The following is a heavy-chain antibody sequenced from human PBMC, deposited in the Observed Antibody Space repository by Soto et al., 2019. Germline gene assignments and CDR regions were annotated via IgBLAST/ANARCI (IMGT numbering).Heavy chain of an antibody. J-gene: IGHJ3*02. CDR3: ASHPIGELERRRLAFDI. Sequence: SVKVSCKASGGTFSSYVISWVRQAPGQGLEWMGRIIPIFGTANYAQKFQGRVTITADESTSTAYMELSSLRSEDTAVYYCASHPIGELERRRLAFDIWGQGTMVTVSS. D-gene: IGHD1-1*01. V-gene: IGHV1-69*13. CDR1: GGTFSSYV. CDR2: IIPIFGTA.